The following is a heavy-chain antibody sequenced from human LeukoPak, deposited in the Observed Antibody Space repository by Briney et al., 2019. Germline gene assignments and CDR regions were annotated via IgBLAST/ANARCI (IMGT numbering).Heavy chain of an antibody. Sequence: SETLSLTCTVSGGSISSGSYYWSWIRQPPGKGLEWIGYIYYSGSTNYNPSLRSRVTISLDTSKNQFSLKLSSVTAADTAVYYCARVAHCSSTTCYQGIFDYWGQGTLVTVSS. CDR2: IYYSGST. J-gene: IGHJ4*02. CDR1: GGSISSGSYY. V-gene: IGHV4-61*01. CDR3: ARVAHCSSTTCYQGIFDY. D-gene: IGHD2-2*01.